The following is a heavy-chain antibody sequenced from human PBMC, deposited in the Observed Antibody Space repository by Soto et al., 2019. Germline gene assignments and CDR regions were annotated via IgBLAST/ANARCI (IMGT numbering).Heavy chain of an antibody. D-gene: IGHD3-10*01. V-gene: IGHV4-59*08. CDR1: GGSISSYY. Sequence: PSETLSLTCTVSGGSISSYYWSWIRQPPGKGLEWIGYIYYSGSTNYNPSLKSRVTISVDTSKNQFSLKLSSVTAADTAVYSCAGNDPRGRHFDYWGQGTLVTVSS. CDR3: AGNDPRGRHFDY. CDR2: IYYSGST. J-gene: IGHJ4*02.